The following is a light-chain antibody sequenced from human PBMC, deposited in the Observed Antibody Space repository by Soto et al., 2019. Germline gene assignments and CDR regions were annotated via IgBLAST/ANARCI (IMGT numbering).Light chain of an antibody. CDR1: SSNIGSNY. Sequence: QSVLTQPPSASGTPGQRVTISCSGSSSNIGSNYVYWYQQLPGTAPKLLIYRNNQRPSGVPDRFSGSKSGTSASLAISGLRSEDEADYYCAAGDDSLSEDVFGTGTKLTVL. J-gene: IGLJ1*01. CDR2: RNN. CDR3: AAGDDSLSEDV. V-gene: IGLV1-47*01.